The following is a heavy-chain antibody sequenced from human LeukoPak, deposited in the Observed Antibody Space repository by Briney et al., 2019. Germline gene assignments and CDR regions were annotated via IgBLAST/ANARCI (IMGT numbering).Heavy chain of an antibody. CDR2: IWLDGRNN. CDR3: ARSFCTSVSCSKGHYYYVMDV. CDR1: VFTFISHV. V-gene: IGHV3-33*01. D-gene: IGHD2-2*01. J-gene: IGHJ6*02. Sequence: GGSLRLSRVASVFTFISHVMHGVRPAPGRGREWVAVIWLDGRNNYRAGSVKGRFTISRDNSKNTMYLQMNSLRAEDTAVYYCARSFCTSVSCSKGHYYYVMDVWGQGTTVTVSS.